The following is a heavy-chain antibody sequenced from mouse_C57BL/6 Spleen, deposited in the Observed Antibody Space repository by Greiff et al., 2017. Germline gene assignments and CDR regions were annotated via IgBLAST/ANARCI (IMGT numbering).Heavy chain of an antibody. CDR2: IDPSDSET. CDR1: GYTFTSYW. CDR3: AREVYGSSRGFAY. V-gene: IGHV1-52*01. J-gene: IGHJ3*01. Sequence: VQLQQPGAELVRPGSSVKLSCKASGYTFTSYWMHWVKQRPIQGLEWIGNIDPSDSETHYNQKFKDKATLTVDKSSSTAYMQLSSLTSEDSAVXYCAREVYGSSRGFAYWGQGTLVTVSA. D-gene: IGHD1-1*01.